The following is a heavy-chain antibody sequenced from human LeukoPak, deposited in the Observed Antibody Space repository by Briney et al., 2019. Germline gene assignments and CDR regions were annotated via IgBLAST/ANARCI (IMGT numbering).Heavy chain of an antibody. CDR3: ARGVADFWSGYRASYFDY. Sequence: SQTLSLTCAVYGGSFSGYYWSWIRQPPGKGLEWIGEINHSGSTNYNPSLKSRVTISVDTSKNQFSLKLSSVTAADTAVYYCARGVADFWSGYRASYFDYWGQGTLVTVSS. CDR2: INHSGST. D-gene: IGHD3-3*01. J-gene: IGHJ4*02. V-gene: IGHV4-34*01. CDR1: GGSFSGYY.